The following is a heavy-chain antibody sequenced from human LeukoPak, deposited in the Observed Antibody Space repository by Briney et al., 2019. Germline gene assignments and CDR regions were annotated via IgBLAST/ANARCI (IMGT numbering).Heavy chain of an antibody. CDR3: TTRSPARYCSDGACYSSADY. J-gene: IGHJ4*02. CDR1: GFTFSSYW. Sequence: MTGGSLRLSCAASGFTFSSYWMHWVRQAPGKGLEWVGHIRSKADGGTPDYIAPVKGRFTISRDDSKDTLYLQMNSLNTEDTAMYYCTTRSPARYCSDGACYSSADYWGQGTLVTVSS. V-gene: IGHV3-15*07. D-gene: IGHD2-15*01. CDR2: IRSKADGGTP.